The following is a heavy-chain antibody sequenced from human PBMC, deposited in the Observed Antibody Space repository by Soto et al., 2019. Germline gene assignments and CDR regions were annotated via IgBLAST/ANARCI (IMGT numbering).Heavy chain of an antibody. CDR3: AKGDSSWSYFDF. D-gene: IGHD6-13*01. Sequence: GESLRLSCAASGFTFSTYAMSWVRQAPGKGLEWVSIISGSGGGTYYADSVKGRFTISRDNSKNTLYLQVNSLRAEDTAVYYCAKGDSSWSYFDFWGQGTLVTVSS. CDR2: ISGSGGGT. V-gene: IGHV3-23*01. CDR1: GFTFSTYA. J-gene: IGHJ4*02.